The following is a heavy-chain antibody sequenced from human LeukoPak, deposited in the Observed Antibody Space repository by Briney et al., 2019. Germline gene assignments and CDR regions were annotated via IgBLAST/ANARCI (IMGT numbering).Heavy chain of an antibody. Sequence: GESLKISCKGSGYSFTSYWIGWVRQMPGKGLEWMGSIYPGDSDTRYSPSFQGQVTISADKSISTAYLQWSSLKASGTAMYYCAIYGDPTVTPEHYWGQGTLVTVSS. CDR3: AIYGDPTVTPEHY. D-gene: IGHD4-17*01. CDR1: GYSFTSYW. CDR2: IYPGDSDT. V-gene: IGHV5-51*01. J-gene: IGHJ4*02.